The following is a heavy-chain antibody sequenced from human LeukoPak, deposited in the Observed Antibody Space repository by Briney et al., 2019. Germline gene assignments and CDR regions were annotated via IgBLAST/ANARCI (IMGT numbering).Heavy chain of an antibody. CDR1: GGSISSYY. V-gene: IGHV4-59*08. Sequence: PETLSLTCTVSGGSISSYYWSWIRQPPGKGLEWIGYIYYSGSTNYNPSLKSRVTISVDTSKNQFSLKLSSVTAADTAVYYCAAYSSSTLGFDYWGQGTLVTVSS. D-gene: IGHD6-6*01. CDR3: AAYSSSTLGFDY. J-gene: IGHJ4*02. CDR2: IYYSGST.